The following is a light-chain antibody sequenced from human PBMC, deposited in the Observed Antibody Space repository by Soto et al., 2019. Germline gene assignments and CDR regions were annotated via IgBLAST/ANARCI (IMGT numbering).Light chain of an antibody. CDR2: EVT. CDR1: SSDVGGSNY. Sequence: QSALTQPDSVSGSPGQSITISCTGTSSDVGGSNYVSWYQQHPGKAPKLMIYEVTNRPSGVSNRFSGSKSGNTAFLTISVLQAEDEADYYCNSYTSSNTRVFGTGTKVTVL. J-gene: IGLJ1*01. CDR3: NSYTSSNTRV. V-gene: IGLV2-14*01.